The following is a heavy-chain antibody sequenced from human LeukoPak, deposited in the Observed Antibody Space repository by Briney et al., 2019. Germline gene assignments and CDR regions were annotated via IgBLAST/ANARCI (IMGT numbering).Heavy chain of an antibody. CDR2: ISTNWST. D-gene: IGHD1-1*01. CDR1: RGSISTYY. J-gene: IGHJ4*02. V-gene: IGHV4-4*09. Sequence: SETLSLTCTISRGSISTYYWSWIRQPPGKGLEWVGYISTNWSTNYNPSLKSRVTISVDTSQNQFSLNLSSVTAADTALYYCARRRTTGTTGYFDSWGQGTLVTVSS. CDR3: ARRRTTGTTGYFDS.